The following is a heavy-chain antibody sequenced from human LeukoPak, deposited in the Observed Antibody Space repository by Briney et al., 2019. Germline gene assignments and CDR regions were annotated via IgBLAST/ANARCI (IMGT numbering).Heavy chain of an antibody. CDR2: IDPSDSYT. J-gene: IGHJ3*02. D-gene: IGHD6-13*01. CDR3: ARQQPYAFDI. CDR1: GYSFTSYW. Sequence: GESLMISCKGSGYSFTSYWISWVRQMPGKGLEWMGRIDPSDSYTNYSPSFQGHVAISADKSISTAYLQWSSLKASDTAMYYCARQQPYAFDIWGQGTMVTVSS. V-gene: IGHV5-10-1*01.